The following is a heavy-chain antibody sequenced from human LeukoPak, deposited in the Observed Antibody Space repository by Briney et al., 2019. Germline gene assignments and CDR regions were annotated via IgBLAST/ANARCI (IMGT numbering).Heavy chain of an antibody. CDR3: ASGPLTGTTNY. CDR1: GFTFSDCS. V-gene: IGHV3-30-3*01. Sequence: PGRSLRLSCAASGFTFSDCSMHWVRQAPGKGLEWVAVISYDGITKYYADSVKGRFTISRENSKNTLYLQMNSLRGEDTAVYYCASGPLTGTTNYWGQGTLVTVSS. CDR2: ISYDGITK. J-gene: IGHJ4*02. D-gene: IGHD1-7*01.